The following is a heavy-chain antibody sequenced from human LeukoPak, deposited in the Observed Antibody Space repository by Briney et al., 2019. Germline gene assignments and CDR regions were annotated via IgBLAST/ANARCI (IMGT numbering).Heavy chain of an antibody. J-gene: IGHJ4*02. CDR3: ARALDTTVLLGAY. CDR2: ISPYSGTT. V-gene: IGHV1-8*01. Sequence: ASVKVSCKASGYTFTNYDINWVRQAYGQGLEWLGWISPYSGTTGSAQKFQGRVTMTRNSSISTAYLEMSRLTSEDTAVYYCARALDTTVLLGAYWGQGTPVTVSS. D-gene: IGHD1-1*01. CDR1: GYTFTNYD.